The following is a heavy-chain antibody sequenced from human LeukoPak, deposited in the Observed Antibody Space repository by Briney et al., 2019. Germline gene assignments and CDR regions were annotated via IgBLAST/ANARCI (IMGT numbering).Heavy chain of an antibody. CDR3: ARDQYYYDSSGYSPFDY. CDR1: GGSISSYY. V-gene: IGHV4-4*07. Sequence: KASETLSLTCTFSGGSISSYYWSWIRQPAGKGLEWIGRMHTSGSTNYNPSLKSRVTMSVDTSKNQFSLKLSSVTAADTAVYYCARDQYYYDSSGYSPFDYWGQGTLVTVSS. D-gene: IGHD3-22*01. CDR2: MHTSGST. J-gene: IGHJ4*02.